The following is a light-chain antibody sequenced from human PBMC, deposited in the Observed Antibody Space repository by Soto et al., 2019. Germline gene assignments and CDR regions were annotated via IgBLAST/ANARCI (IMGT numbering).Light chain of an antibody. CDR3: AAWDDSLSGVV. CDR2: RNN. Sequence: QSVLTQPPSASGTPGQRVTISCSGSSSNIGSNYVYWYQQLPGTAPKLLIYRNNQQPSGVPDRFSGSKSGTAASLAISGLRSEDEADYDCAAWDDSLSGVVFGGGTKVTVL. CDR1: SSNIGSNY. J-gene: IGLJ2*01. V-gene: IGLV1-47*01.